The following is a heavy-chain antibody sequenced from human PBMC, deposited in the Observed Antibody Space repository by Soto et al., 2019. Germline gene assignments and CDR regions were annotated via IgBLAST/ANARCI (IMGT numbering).Heavy chain of an antibody. CDR2: IIPIFGIA. CDR1: GGTFSRYS. CDR3: AREDRDRETGLVPDAIDGMDV. V-gene: IGHV1-69*08. J-gene: IGHJ6*02. D-gene: IGHD2-2*01. Sequence: QVQLVQSGAEVKKPGSSVKVSCKASGGTFSRYSITWVRQAPGHGLEWIGRIIPIFGIASYAQKFQGRVTITADDSTSTAYMELSSLRSDDTAVYYCAREDRDRETGLVPDAIDGMDVWGQGTTVTVSS.